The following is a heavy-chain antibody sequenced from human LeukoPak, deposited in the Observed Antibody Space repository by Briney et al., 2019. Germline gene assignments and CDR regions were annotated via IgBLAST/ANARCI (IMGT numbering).Heavy chain of an antibody. V-gene: IGHV3-23*01. J-gene: IGHJ4*02. D-gene: IGHD3-22*01. CDR2: ISESGGRT. Sequence: GGSLRLSCAVSGITLSNYGMSWVRQAPGKGLEWVAGISESGGRTKYADSVKGRFTISRDNPKNTLYLQMNSLRAEDTAVYFWAKRGVVIRVILVGFHKEAYYFDSWGQGALVTVSS. CDR3: AKRGVVIRVILVGFHKEAYYFDS. CDR1: GITLSNYG.